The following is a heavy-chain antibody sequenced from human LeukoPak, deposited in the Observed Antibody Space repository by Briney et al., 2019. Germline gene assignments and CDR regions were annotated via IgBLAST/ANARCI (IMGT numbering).Heavy chain of an antibody. CDR1: GDFISGSNW. CDR2: IYYSGST. J-gene: IGHJ4*02. D-gene: IGHD3-10*01. V-gene: IGHV4-39*01. CDR3: ARTRYYYNSRSYGAPYYFDY. Sequence: PSETLSLTCTISGDFISGSNWWSWVRLPPGKGLEWIGSIYYSGSTYYNPSLKSRVTISVDTSKNQFSLKLSSVTAADTAVYYCARTRYYYNSRSYGAPYYFDYWGQGTLVTVSS.